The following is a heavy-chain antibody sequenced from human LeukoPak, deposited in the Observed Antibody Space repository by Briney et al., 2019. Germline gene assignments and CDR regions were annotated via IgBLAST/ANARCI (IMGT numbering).Heavy chain of an antibody. D-gene: IGHD6-13*01. CDR2: FYSGGST. CDR1: GFTVSANY. V-gene: IGHV3-66*01. J-gene: IGHJ1*01. Sequence: GGSLRLSCAASGFTVSANYMSWVRQAPGKGLEWVSVFYSGGSTRYADSVKGRFTISRDNSKNTLYLQFNRLRAEDTAVYFCASSSWSSEYFHYWGQGTLVTVSS. CDR3: ASSSWSSEYFHY.